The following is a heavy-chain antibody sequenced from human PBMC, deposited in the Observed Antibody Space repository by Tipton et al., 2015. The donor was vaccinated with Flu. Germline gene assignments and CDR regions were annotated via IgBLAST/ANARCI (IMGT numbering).Heavy chain of an antibody. CDR3: ARQHDYVWGSYRRDDY. J-gene: IGHJ4*02. CDR2: HYSSGGT. D-gene: IGHD3-16*02. V-gene: IGHV4-39*01. CDR1: GDSVTTSAQF. Sequence: TLSLTCTVSGDSVTTSAQFWGWIRQPPGKELQWIGSHYSSGGTDYNASLKSRVTISVDTSKNQFSLKLSSVTAADTAVYYCARQHDYVWGSYRRDDYWGQGTLVTVSS.